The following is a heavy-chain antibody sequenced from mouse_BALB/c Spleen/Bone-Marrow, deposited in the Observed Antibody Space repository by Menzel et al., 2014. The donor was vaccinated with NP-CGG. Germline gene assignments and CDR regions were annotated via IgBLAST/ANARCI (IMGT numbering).Heavy chain of an antibody. V-gene: IGHV5-6-5*01. Sequence: DVKLVESGGGLVKPGGSLKLSCAASGFTFSSYAMSWVRQTPEKRLEWVASISSGGSTYYPYSVKGRFTISRDNARNILYLQMSSLRSEDTAMYYCARDDYDDQYYFDYWGQGTTLTVSS. CDR1: GFTFSSYA. CDR2: ISSGGST. J-gene: IGHJ2*01. D-gene: IGHD2-4*01. CDR3: ARDDYDDQYYFDY.